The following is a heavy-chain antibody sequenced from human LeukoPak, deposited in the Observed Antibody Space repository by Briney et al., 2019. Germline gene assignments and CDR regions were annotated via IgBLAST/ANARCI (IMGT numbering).Heavy chain of an antibody. D-gene: IGHD3-22*01. CDR1: GFTFSSYG. CDR3: VKDRSPMFYYDSSGLAGLDV. J-gene: IGHJ6*02. V-gene: IGHV3-30*18. CDR2: ISYDGNKK. Sequence: PGGSLRLSCAASGFTFSSYGMHWVRQAPGKGLEWVAAISYDGNKKYYADSVKGRFTISRDNSKRMPYLQMNSLSAEDMAVYYCVKDRSPMFYYDSSGLAGLDVWGQGTTVTVSS.